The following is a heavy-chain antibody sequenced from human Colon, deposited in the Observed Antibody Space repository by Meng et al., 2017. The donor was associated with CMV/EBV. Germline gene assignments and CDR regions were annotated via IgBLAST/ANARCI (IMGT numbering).Heavy chain of an antibody. D-gene: IGHD6-13*01. CDR1: GFTFSSYE. CDR3: ARGWPPDY. V-gene: IGHV3-48*03. CDR2: ISSSGSTI. Sequence: GGSLRLSCAASGFTFSSYEMNWVRQAPGKGLEWVSYISSSGSTIYYADSVKGRFTISRDNAQNSVYLQMDSLTAEDTAIYYCARGWPPDYWGQGTLVTVSS. J-gene: IGHJ4*02.